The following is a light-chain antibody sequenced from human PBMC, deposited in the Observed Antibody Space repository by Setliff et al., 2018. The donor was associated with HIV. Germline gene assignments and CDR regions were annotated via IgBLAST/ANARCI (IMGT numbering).Light chain of an antibody. CDR2: DVS. CDR3: CSYAGSYTYYV. CDR1: SNDVGGYNY. V-gene: IGLV2-11*01. Sequence: QSALTQPRSVSGSPGQSVTISCTGTSNDVGGYNYVSWYQQHPVKAPKLMIFDVSKRPSGVPDRFSGSKSGNTASPTISGLQAEDEADYYCCSYAGSYTYYVFGTGTKV. J-gene: IGLJ1*01.